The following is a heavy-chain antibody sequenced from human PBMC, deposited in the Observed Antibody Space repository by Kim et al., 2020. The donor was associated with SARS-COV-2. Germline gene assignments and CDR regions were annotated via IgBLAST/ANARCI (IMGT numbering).Heavy chain of an antibody. CDR3: ARAVGSSGWIGD. CDR2: IYYSGTT. CDR1: GGSMSSYY. D-gene: IGHD6-19*01. V-gene: IGHV4-59*01. J-gene: IGHJ4*02. Sequence: SETLSLTCTVSGGSMSSYYWSWIRQPPGEGLEWIGYIYYSGTTNYNPALKSRVTISSDTSKNQFSLKVTSVTAADTAVYYCARAVGSSGWIGDWGQGTLVTVSS.